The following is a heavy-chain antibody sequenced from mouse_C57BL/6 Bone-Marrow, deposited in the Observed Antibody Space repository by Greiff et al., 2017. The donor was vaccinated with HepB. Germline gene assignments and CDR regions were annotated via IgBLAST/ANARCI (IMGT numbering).Heavy chain of an antibody. V-gene: IGHV1-7*01. CDR3: ARRRVWYFDV. CDR2: INPSSGYT. CDR1: GYTFTSYW. J-gene: IGHJ1*03. Sequence: QVQLQQSGAELAKPGASVKLSCKASGYTFTSYWMHWVKQRPGQGLEWIGYINPSSGYTKYNQKFKDKATLTADKSSITAYMQLSSLTYEDSAVYYCARRRVWYFDVWGTGTTVTVSS.